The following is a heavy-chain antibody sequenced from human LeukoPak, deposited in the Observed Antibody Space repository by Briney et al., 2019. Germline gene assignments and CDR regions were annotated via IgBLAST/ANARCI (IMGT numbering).Heavy chain of an antibody. D-gene: IGHD6-19*01. J-gene: IGHJ3*02. V-gene: IGHV3-9*01. CDR2: ISWNSGSI. Sequence: GGSLRLSCAASGFTFDDYAMHWVRQAPGKGLEWVSGISWNSGSIGYADSVKGRFTISRDNAKNSLYLQMNSLRAEDTALYYCAKDNGNSGWYLSRAFDIWGQGTMVTVSS. CDR1: GFTFDDYA. CDR3: AKDNGNSGWYLSRAFDI.